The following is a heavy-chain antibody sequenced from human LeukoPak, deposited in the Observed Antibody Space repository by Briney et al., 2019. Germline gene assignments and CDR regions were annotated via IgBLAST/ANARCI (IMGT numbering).Heavy chain of an antibody. CDR2: ISAYNGNT. CDR3: AREMGEIKVAASNWFDP. CDR1: GYTFTSYG. D-gene: IGHD2-15*01. J-gene: IGHJ5*02. V-gene: IGHV1-18*01. Sequence: ASVKVSCKASGYTFTSYGISWVRQAPGQGLEWVGWISAYNGNTNYAQKLQGRVTMTTDTSTSTAYMELRSPRSDDTAVYYCAREMGEIKVAASNWFDPWGQGTLVTVSS.